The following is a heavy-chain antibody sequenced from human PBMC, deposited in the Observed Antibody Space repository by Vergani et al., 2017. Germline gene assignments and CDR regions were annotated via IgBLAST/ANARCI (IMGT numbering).Heavy chain of an antibody. CDR1: GGTFSSYT. V-gene: IGHV1-69*08. J-gene: IGHJ6*03. CDR3: ARDGDRQLWGRDYYYYYMDV. CDR2: IIPSFGTA. Sequence: QVQLVQSGAEVKKPGSSVKVSCKASGGTFSSYTISWVRQAPGQGLEWMGRIIPSFGTANYAQEFQGRVTMTADESTSTAYMELSSLRSEDTAVYYCARDGDRQLWGRDYYYYYMDVWGKGTTVTVSS. D-gene: IGHD5-18*01.